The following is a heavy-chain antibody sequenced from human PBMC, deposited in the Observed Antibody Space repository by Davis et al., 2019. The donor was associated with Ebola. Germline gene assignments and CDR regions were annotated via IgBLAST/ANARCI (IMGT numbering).Heavy chain of an antibody. CDR3: AWNIPTAGCEP. J-gene: IGHJ5*02. D-gene: IGHD1-1*01. CDR2: IYHSAST. Sequence: MPSETLSLTCDVSGGSIRSSKWWSWVRQPPGKGLEWIAEIYHSASTNFNPSLKSRVTISVDKSKNQSSLKLSSVTAAETAIYYCAWNIPTAGCEPWGQGTLVTVSS. V-gene: IGHV4/OR15-8*01. CDR1: GGSIRSSKW.